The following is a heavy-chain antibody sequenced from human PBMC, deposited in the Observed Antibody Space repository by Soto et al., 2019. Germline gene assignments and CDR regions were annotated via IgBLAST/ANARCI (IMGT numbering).Heavy chain of an antibody. Sequence: GGSLRLSCSASGFTVSSNYMSWVRQAPGKGLEWVSVIYSGGSTYYADSVKGRFTISRDNSKNTLYLQMNSLRAEDTAVYYCARGYSSGCLDYWGQGTLVTVSS. CDR3: ARGYSSGCLDY. CDR2: IYSGGST. J-gene: IGHJ4*02. V-gene: IGHV3-53*01. CDR1: GFTVSSNY. D-gene: IGHD6-19*01.